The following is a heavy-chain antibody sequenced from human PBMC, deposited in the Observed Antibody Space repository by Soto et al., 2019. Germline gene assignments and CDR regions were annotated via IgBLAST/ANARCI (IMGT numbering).Heavy chain of an antibody. V-gene: IGHV5-51*01. J-gene: IGHJ6*02. Sequence: PGESLKLSCKGSGYRLTNYWIGWVRQMPGKGLEWMGIIYPGDSDTRYSPSFQGQVTISADKSISTAYLQWSSLKASDTAMYYCTTSATGDYYYYAMDVWGQGTTVTVSS. CDR3: TTSATGDYYYYAMDV. CDR2: IYPGDSDT. D-gene: IGHD7-27*01. CDR1: GYRLTNYW.